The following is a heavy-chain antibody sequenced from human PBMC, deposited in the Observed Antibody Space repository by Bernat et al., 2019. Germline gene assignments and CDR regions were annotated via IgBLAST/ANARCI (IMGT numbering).Heavy chain of an antibody. J-gene: IGHJ4*02. CDR1: GFTFNNYA. V-gene: IGHV3-23*01. Sequence: EVQLLESGGGLVQPGGSLRLSCAASGFTFNNYAMSWVRQAPGKGLEWVSVISGGAGSTDYVDSVKGRFSSSRDNSKNTLYLDMNSLRAEDTAVYYCARGAWEGVKYYFDYWGQGTLITVSS. D-gene: IGHD1-26*01. CDR2: ISGGAGST. CDR3: ARGAWEGVKYYFDY.